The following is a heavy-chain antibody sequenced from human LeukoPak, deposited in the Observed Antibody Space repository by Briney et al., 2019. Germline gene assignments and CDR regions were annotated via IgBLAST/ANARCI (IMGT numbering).Heavy chain of an antibody. CDR1: GFTFSSYG. Sequence: GGSPRLSCAASGFTFSSYGMHWVRQAPGKGLEWVAAIWYDGSIQYYADSVKGRFTISRDNSKNTLYLQMDSLRAEDTAVYYCARAGYCSGGSCYGSDYWGQGTLVSVSS. V-gene: IGHV3-33*01. CDR2: IWYDGSIQ. D-gene: IGHD2-15*01. CDR3: ARAGYCSGGSCYGSDY. J-gene: IGHJ4*02.